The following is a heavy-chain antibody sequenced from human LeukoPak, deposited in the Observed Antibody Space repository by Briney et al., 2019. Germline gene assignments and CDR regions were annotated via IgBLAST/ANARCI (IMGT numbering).Heavy chain of an antibody. J-gene: IGHJ6*02. CDR1: GFTFITDA. V-gene: IGHV3-30-3*01. CDR2: ISYDGSNK. CDR3: ARAPRGLWFGELSINPLYYYYGMDV. D-gene: IGHD3-10*01. Sequence: PGRSLRLSCAASGFTFITDAMHWVRQAPGKGLEWVTVISYDGSNKYYADSVKGRFTISRDNSKNTLYLQMNSLRAEDTAVYYCARAPRGLWFGELSINPLYYYYGMDVWGQGTTVTVSS.